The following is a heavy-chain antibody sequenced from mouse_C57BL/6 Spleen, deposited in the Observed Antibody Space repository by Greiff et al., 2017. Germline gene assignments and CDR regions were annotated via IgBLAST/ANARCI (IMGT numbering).Heavy chain of an antibody. CDR2: ISSGSSTI. Sequence: EVQLVESGGGLVKPGGSLKLSCAASGFTFSDYGMHWVRQAPEKGLEWVAYISSGSSTIYYADTVKGRFTIARDNAKNTLFLQMTSLRSEDTAMYYCARGLFYYGSSYAMDYWGQGTSVTVSS. CDR3: ARGLFYYGSSYAMDY. J-gene: IGHJ4*01. V-gene: IGHV5-17*01. D-gene: IGHD1-1*01. CDR1: GFTFSDYG.